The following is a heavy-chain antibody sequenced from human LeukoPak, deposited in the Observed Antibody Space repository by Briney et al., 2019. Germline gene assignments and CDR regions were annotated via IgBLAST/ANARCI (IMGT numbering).Heavy chain of an antibody. Sequence: SVKVSCKASGYTFTSYGISWVRQAPGQGLEWMGGIIPIFGTANYAQKFQGRVTITADESTSTAYMELSSLRSEDTAVYYCAYAITGAAADYYYYGMDVWGQGTTVTVSS. V-gene: IGHV1-69*13. CDR1: GYTFTSYG. J-gene: IGHJ6*02. CDR2: IIPIFGTA. D-gene: IGHD6-13*01. CDR3: AYAITGAAADYYYYGMDV.